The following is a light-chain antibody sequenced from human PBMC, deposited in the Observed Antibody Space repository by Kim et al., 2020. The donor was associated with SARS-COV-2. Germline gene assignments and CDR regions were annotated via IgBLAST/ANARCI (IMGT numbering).Light chain of an antibody. Sequence: SYELTQPPSVSVSPGQTVSITCSGDKLGDKYACWYQQKPGQSPVLVIYQDSKRPSGIPERFSGSNSGNTATLTISGTQAMDEADYYCQAWDSSTAEVFGGGTQLTVL. V-gene: IGLV3-1*01. CDR1: KLGDKY. J-gene: IGLJ2*01. CDR3: QAWDSSTAEV. CDR2: QDS.